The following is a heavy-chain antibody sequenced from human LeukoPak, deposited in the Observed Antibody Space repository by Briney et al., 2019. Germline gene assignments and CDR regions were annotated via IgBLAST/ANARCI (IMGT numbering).Heavy chain of an antibody. J-gene: IGHJ3*02. CDR3: ARDVRGGYCSSTSCYTSDAFDI. V-gene: IGHV3-48*02. D-gene: IGHD2-2*02. CDR2: ISSSSSTI. CDR1: GFTFSSYS. Sequence: GGSLRLSCAASGFTFSSYSMTWVRQAPGKGLEWVSYISSSSSTIYYADSVKGRFTISRDNAKNSLYLQMNSLRDEDTAVYYCARDVRGGYCSSTSCYTSDAFDIWGQGTMVTVSS.